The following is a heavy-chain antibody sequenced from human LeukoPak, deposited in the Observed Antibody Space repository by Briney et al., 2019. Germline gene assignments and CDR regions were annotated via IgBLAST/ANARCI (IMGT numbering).Heavy chain of an antibody. CDR3: ARGDYQITIFGVVIMNWFDP. Sequence: GASVKVSCRASAGIFSSYAISWVRQAAGQGGEWMGGIITILGTANYAKKFQGRVPISTDESTSTAYMELSSLRSEDTAVYYCARGDYQITIFGVVIMNWFDPWGQGTLVTVSS. V-gene: IGHV1-69*05. D-gene: IGHD3-3*01. CDR2: IITILGTA. J-gene: IGHJ5*02. CDR1: AGIFSSYA.